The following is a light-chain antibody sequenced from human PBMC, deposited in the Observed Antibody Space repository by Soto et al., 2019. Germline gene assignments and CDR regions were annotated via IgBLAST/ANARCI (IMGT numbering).Light chain of an antibody. CDR3: QQYSSLPLT. V-gene: IGKV4-1*01. J-gene: IGKJ4*01. CDR2: WAS. CDR1: QTILHDNNKNY. Sequence: DIVMTQSPDSLAVSLGERATINCKSSQTILHDNNKNYLVWYQKKPGQPPKLLIYWASTRESGVPDRFSGSASGTDFVLTISSLQAEDVAIYYCQQYSSLPLTFGGGTKVEIK.